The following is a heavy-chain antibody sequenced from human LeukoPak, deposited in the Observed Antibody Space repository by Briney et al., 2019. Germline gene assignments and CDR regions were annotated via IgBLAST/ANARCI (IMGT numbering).Heavy chain of an antibody. J-gene: IGHJ6*02. CDR1: GYTFTSYD. V-gene: IGHV1-18*01. CDR3: AATGLGYCSSTSCYEWAPRGYYYYGMDV. Sequence: ASVKVSCKASGYTFTSYDISWVRQAPGQGLEWMGWISAYNGNTNYAQKLQGRVTMTTDTSTSTAYMELRSLRSDDTAVYYCAATGLGYCSSTSCYEWAPRGYYYYGMDVWGQGTTVTVSS. D-gene: IGHD2-2*01. CDR2: ISAYNGNT.